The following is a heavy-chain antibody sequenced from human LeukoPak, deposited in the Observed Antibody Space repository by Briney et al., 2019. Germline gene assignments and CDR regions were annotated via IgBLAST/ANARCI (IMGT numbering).Heavy chain of an antibody. CDR3: AKGGKWDVTPFDY. J-gene: IGHJ4*02. CDR1: GFTFSSYS. CDR2: ISSSSTYI. Sequence: KSGGSLRLSCAGSGFTFSSYSMNWVRQAPGKGPEWVSFISSSSTYIYYADSVKGRFTISRDNAKNTLYLQVNSLRAEDTAVYYCAKGGKWDVTPFDYWGQGTLVTVSS. D-gene: IGHD1-26*01. V-gene: IGHV3-21*04.